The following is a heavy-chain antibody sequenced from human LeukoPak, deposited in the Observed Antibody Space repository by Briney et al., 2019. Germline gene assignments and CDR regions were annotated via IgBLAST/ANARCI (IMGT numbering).Heavy chain of an antibody. Sequence: PSGTLSLTCAVSGGSISSNNWWSWVRQPPGKGLEWIGSIYYSGSTYYNPSLKSRVTISVDTSKNQFSLKLSSVTAADTAVYYCARDVDRYSYGTRNFDYWGQGTLVTVSS. CDR1: GGSISSNNW. J-gene: IGHJ4*02. V-gene: IGHV4-4*02. CDR3: ARDVDRYSYGTRNFDY. CDR2: IYYSGST. D-gene: IGHD5-18*01.